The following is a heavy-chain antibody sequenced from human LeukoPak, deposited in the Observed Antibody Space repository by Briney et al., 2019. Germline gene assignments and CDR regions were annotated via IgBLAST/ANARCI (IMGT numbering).Heavy chain of an antibody. CDR1: GGSFSGYY. V-gene: IGHV4-34*01. CDR2: INHSGST. CDR3: ARHPRRYISSRQYYFDY. Sequence: PSETLSLTCAVYGGSFSGYYWSWIRQPPGKGLEWIGEINHSGSTNYNPSLKSRVTISVDTSKNQFSLKLSSVTAADTAVYYCARHPRRYISSRQYYFDYWGQGTLVTVSS. D-gene: IGHD2-2*02. J-gene: IGHJ4*02.